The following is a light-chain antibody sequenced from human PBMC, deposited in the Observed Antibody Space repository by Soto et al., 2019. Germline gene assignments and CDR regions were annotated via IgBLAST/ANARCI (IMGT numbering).Light chain of an antibody. CDR3: QQYNNWPRT. V-gene: IGKV1D-13*01. Sequence: AIQVTQSPSSLSASVGDRVTITCRTSQGIRSALGWYQQKPGKAPKLLIYAASSLQSGVPSRFSGSGSGTEFTLTISSLQSEDFAVYYCQQYNNWPRTFGQGTKV. CDR1: QGIRSA. CDR2: AAS. J-gene: IGKJ1*01.